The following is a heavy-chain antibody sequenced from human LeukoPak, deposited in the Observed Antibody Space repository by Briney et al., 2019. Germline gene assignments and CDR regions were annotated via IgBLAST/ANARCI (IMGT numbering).Heavy chain of an antibody. CDR3: ARALSSGWYPIDAFDI. D-gene: IGHD6-19*01. CDR1: GGSFSGYY. J-gene: IGHJ3*02. Sequence: PSETLSLTCAVYGGSFSGYYWSWIRQPPGKGLEWIGEINHSGSTNYNPSLKSRVTISVDTSKNQFSLKLSSVTAADTAVYYCARALSSGWYPIDAFDIWGQGTMVTVSS. V-gene: IGHV4-34*01. CDR2: INHSGST.